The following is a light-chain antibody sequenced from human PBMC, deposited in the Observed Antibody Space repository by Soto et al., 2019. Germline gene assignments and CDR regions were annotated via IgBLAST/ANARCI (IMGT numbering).Light chain of an antibody. Sequence: QSALTQPPSASGSPGQSVTISCTGTSSDVGGHNYVSWYQRLPGKAPKLIVYEVYKRPSGVPDRFSGSKSANTASLTVSGLQAEDEADYYCSSYAGSNNLVFGGGTKLTVL. CDR3: SSYAGSNNLV. CDR2: EVY. V-gene: IGLV2-8*01. J-gene: IGLJ2*01. CDR1: SSDVGGHNY.